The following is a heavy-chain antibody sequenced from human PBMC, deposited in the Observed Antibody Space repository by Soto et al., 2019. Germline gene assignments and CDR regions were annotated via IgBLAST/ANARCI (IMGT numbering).Heavy chain of an antibody. CDR3: AAELGFGKLSVV. J-gene: IGHJ6*02. V-gene: IGHV1-69*01. D-gene: IGHD3-10*01. CDR2: IITLFGTT. CDR1: GDTFKNCV. Sequence: QVQVVQSGVEVRRPGSSVKVSCKASGDTFKNCVISWVRQAPGQGLEWMGGIITLFGTTDFAQRSQGRLTITTDESTTTAYMELSRLRSEDTATYYCAAELGFGKLSVVWGQGTTVIVSS.